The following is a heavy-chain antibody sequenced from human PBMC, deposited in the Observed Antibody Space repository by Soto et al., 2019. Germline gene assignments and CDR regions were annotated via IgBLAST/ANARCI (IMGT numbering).Heavy chain of an antibody. V-gene: IGHV3-74*01. CDR1: GFIFSIYA. Sequence: GGSLRLSCSGSGFIFSIYAIHWVRQVPGKGPVWVSRINGDGSFTSYADAVKGRFTISRDNSKKTLYLQMNSLRAEDTAVYYCVRVFDTYYFDLWGQGNMVTVSS. J-gene: IGHJ4*02. D-gene: IGHD3-9*01. CDR3: VRVFDTYYFDL. CDR2: INGDGSFT.